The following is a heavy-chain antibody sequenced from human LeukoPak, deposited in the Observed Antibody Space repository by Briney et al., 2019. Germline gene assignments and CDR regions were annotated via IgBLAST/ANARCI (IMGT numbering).Heavy chain of an antibody. CDR2: ISGSGGST. D-gene: IGHD3-22*01. CDR3: AKVRYYDSSGYPGWFDP. V-gene: IGHV3-23*01. Sequence: GGSLRLSCAASGFTFSSYAMSWVRQAPGKGLEWVSAISGSGGSTYYADSVKGRFTISRDNSKNTLYLQMNSLRAEDTAVYYCAKVRYYDSSGYPGWFDPWGQGTLVTVSS. CDR1: GFTFSSYA. J-gene: IGHJ5*02.